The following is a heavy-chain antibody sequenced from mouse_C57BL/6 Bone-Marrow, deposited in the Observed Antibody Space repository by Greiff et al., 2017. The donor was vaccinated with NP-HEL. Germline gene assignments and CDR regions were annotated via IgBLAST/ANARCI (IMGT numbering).Heavy chain of an antibody. CDR2: IFPGSGST. J-gene: IGHJ1*03. Sequence: QVQLQQSGPELVKPGASVKISCKASGYTFTDYYINWVKQRPGQGLEWIGWIFPGSGSTYYNEKFKGKATLTVDKSSSTAYMLLSSLTAEESAVYFCARARGYYYGSSYYWYVDVWGTGTTVTVSS. CDR3: ARARGYYYGSSYYWYVDV. V-gene: IGHV1-75*01. D-gene: IGHD1-1*01. CDR1: GYTFTDYY.